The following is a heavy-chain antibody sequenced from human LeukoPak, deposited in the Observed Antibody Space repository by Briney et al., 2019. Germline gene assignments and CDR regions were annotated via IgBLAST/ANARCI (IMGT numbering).Heavy chain of an antibody. V-gene: IGHV4-59*01. J-gene: IGHJ6*03. CDR1: GGSISSYY. Sequence: PSETLSLTCTVSGGSISSYYWSWIRQPPGKGLEWIGYIYYSGSTNYNPSLKSRVTISVDTSKNQFSLKLSSVTAADTAVYYCAKDLSLVVPVPMDVWGKGTTVTVSS. CDR3: AKDLSLVVPVPMDV. CDR2: IYYSGST. D-gene: IGHD2-2*01.